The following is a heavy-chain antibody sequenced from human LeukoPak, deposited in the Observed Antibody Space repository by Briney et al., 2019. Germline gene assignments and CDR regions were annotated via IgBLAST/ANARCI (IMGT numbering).Heavy chain of an antibody. D-gene: IGHD4-11*01. J-gene: IGHJ6*02. CDR3: ARAVTGYYYYGMDV. CDR1: GGSISSYY. Sequence: PSETLSLTCTVSGGSISSYYWSWIRQPPGQGLEWIGYIYYSGSTNYNPSLKSRVTISVDTSKNQFSLKLSPVTAADTAVYYCARAVTGYYYYGMDVWGQGTTVTVSS. V-gene: IGHV4-59*01. CDR2: IYYSGST.